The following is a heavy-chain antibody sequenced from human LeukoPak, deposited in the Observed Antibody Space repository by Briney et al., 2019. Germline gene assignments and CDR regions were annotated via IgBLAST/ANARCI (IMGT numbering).Heavy chain of an antibody. V-gene: IGHV1-46*01. D-gene: IGHD4-23*01. CDR1: GYTFTSYY. Sequence: ASVKVSCKASGYTFTSYYMHWVRQAPGQGLEWMGIINPSGGSTSYAQKFQGRVTMTRDTSTSTVYMELSSLRSEDTAVYYCARVWGPNDYGGFFQHWGQGTLVTVSS. CDR3: ARVWGPNDYGGFFQH. J-gene: IGHJ1*01. CDR2: INPSGGST.